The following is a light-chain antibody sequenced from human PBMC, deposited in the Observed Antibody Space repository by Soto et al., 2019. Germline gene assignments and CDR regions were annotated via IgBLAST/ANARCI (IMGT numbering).Light chain of an antibody. CDR2: EVD. CDR3: CSYAGSRTYV. CDR1: SSDVESYDV. V-gene: IGLV2-23*02. Sequence: QSALTQPASASGSPGQSITISCTGTSSDVESYDVVSWYQQQPGKAPKVMIYEVDKRPSGVSNRFSGSKSGNTASLTISGLQAEDEGDYYCCSYAGSRTYVFGTGTKLTVL. J-gene: IGLJ1*01.